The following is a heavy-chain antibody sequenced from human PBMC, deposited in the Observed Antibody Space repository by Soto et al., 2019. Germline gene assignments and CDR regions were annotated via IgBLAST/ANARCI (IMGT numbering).Heavy chain of an antibody. CDR3: ARIPGRYYDFWSGYYGPYCYGMDV. D-gene: IGHD3-3*01. CDR2: INPSGGST. CDR1: GYTFTSYY. V-gene: IGHV1-46*01. Sequence: GASVKVSCKASGYTFTSYYMHWVRQAPGQGLEWMGIINPSGGSTSYAQKFQGRVTMTRDTSTSTVYMELSSLRSEDTAVYYCARIPGRYYDFWSGYYGPYCYGMDVWGQGTTVTVS. J-gene: IGHJ6*02.